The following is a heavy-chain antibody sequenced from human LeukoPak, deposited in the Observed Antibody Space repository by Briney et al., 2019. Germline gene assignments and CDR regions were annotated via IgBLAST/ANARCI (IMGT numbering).Heavy chain of an antibody. CDR1: GFTFSSYA. V-gene: IGHV3-23*01. J-gene: IGHJ6*02. CDR2: ISGSGGST. D-gene: IGHD3-3*01. CDR3: ARDDHRITIFGVVRGHPYYYYGMDV. Sequence: GGSLRLSCAASGFTFSSYAMSWVRQAPGKGLERVSAISGSGGSTYYADSVKGRFTISRDNSKNTLYLQMNSLRAEDTAVYYCARDDHRITIFGVVRGHPYYYYGMDVWGQGTTVTVSS.